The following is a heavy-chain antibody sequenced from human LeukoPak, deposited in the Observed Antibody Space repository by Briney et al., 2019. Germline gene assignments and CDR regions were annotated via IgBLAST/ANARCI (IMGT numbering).Heavy chain of an antibody. Sequence: GRSLRLSCAASGFTFSSYAMYWVRRAPGKGLEWVAFISYDGSNKYYADSVKGRFTISRDNSKNTLYLQMNSLRAEDTAVYYCARDGATYYYYYGMDVWGQGTTVTVSS. CDR1: GFTFSSYA. CDR2: ISYDGSNK. V-gene: IGHV3-30*04. J-gene: IGHJ6*02. D-gene: IGHD1-26*01. CDR3: ARDGATYYYYYGMDV.